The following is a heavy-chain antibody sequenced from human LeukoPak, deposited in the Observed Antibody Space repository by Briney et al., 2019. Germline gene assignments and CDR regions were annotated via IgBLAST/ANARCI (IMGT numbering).Heavy chain of an antibody. CDR1: GGSFSGYY. Sequence: ASETLSLTCAVYGGSFSGYYWSWIRQPPGKGLEWIGEINHSGRTNYNPSLKSRVTISVDTSKNQFSLKLSSVTAADTAVYYCARGARTPSGYGSRTAGRANWFDPWGQGTLVTVSS. CDR3: ARGARTPSGYGSRTAGRANWFDP. V-gene: IGHV4-34*01. D-gene: IGHD5-12*01. J-gene: IGHJ5*02. CDR2: INHSGRT.